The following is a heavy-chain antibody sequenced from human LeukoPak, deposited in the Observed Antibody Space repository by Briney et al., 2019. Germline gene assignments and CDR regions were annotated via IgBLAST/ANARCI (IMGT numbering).Heavy chain of an antibody. V-gene: IGHV4-38-2*01. CDR1: GFCISSGYY. D-gene: IGHD6-19*01. CDR3: ARGWLGWFDP. J-gene: IGHJ5*02. Sequence: SETLSLTCAVSGFCISSGYYWGWIRQPPGKGLEWIGSIYHSGSTYYSPSLKSRVAISVDTSKNQFSLKLSSVTAADTAVYYCARGWLGWFDPWGQGTLVTVSS. CDR2: IYHSGST.